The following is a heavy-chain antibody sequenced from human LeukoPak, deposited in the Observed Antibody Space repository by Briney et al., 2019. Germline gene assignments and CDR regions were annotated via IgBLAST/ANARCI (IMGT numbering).Heavy chain of an antibody. CDR2: INSAASET. D-gene: IGHD5-18*01. CDR1: GFTFSRHW. V-gene: IGHV3-74*01. CDR3: ARELSYGSSYYYYGMDV. J-gene: IGHJ6*02. Sequence: GGSLRLSCAASGFTFSRHWMHWVRQAPGKGLVWISRINSAASETNYADFVKGRFTISRDNAKNTVYLQMNSLRAEDTAVYYWARELSYGSSYYYYGMDVWGQGTTVTVSS.